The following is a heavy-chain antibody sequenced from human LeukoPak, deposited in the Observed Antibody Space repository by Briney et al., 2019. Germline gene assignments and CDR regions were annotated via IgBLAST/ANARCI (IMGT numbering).Heavy chain of an antibody. CDR1: GFNFNTYN. Sequence: GGSLRLSCAASGFNFNTYNMNWVRQAPGKGLEWVSSISASRTYIYYADSVKGRFTISRDNAKNSLHLQMNSLRAEDTSVYYSARVLSAASSWALDSWGQGTLVTVSS. CDR3: ARVLSAASSWALDS. D-gene: IGHD2-15*01. J-gene: IGHJ4*02. CDR2: ISASRTYI. V-gene: IGHV3-21*01.